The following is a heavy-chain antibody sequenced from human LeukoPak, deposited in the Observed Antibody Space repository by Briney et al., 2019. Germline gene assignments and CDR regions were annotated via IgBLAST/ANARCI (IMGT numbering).Heavy chain of an antibody. J-gene: IGHJ4*02. Sequence: GGSLRLSCAASGFPFSNAWISWVRQAPGKGLEWIGRIKSKTDDGTTDYAASVKGRFTISRDDSGSTLYLQMNSLKTEDTAVYYCTTVCCGGNSAHYWGQGTLVTVSS. CDR3: TTVCCGGNSAHY. D-gene: IGHD4-23*01. V-gene: IGHV3-15*01. CDR1: GFPFSNAW. CDR2: IKSKTDDGTT.